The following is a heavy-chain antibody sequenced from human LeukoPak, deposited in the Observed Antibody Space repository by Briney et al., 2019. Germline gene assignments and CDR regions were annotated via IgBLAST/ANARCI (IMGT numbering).Heavy chain of an antibody. D-gene: IGHD3-22*01. V-gene: IGHV1-18*01. CDR1: GYTLTELS. Sequence: GASVKVSCKVSGYTLTELSMHWVRQAPGQGLEWMGWISAYNGNTNYAQKLQGRVTMTTDTSTSTAYMELRSLRSDDTAVYYCARARSYYDSSGYYVDAFDIWGQGTMVTVSS. CDR3: ARARSYYDSSGYYVDAFDI. CDR2: ISAYNGNT. J-gene: IGHJ3*02.